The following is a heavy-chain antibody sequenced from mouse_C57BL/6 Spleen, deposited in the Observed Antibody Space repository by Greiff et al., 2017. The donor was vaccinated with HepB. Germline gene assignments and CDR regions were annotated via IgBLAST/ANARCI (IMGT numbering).Heavy chain of an antibody. CDR3: ARSEALLRSFYAMDY. D-gene: IGHD1-1*01. V-gene: IGHV1-69*01. Sequence: QVQLQQPGAELVMPGASVKLSCKASGYTFTSYWMHWVKQRPGQGLEWIGEIDPSDSYTNYNQKFKGKSTLTVDKSSSTAYMQLSSLTSEDSAVYYCARSEALLRSFYAMDYWGQGTSVTVSS. CDR2: IDPSDSYT. J-gene: IGHJ4*01. CDR1: GYTFTSYW.